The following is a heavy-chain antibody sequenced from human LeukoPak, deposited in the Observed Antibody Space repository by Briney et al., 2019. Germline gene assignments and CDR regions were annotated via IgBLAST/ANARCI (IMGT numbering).Heavy chain of an antibody. J-gene: IGHJ4*02. CDR3: ARVTYYYDSSCLDY. CDR2: INPNSGGT. CDR1: GYAFTGYY. D-gene: IGHD3-22*01. V-gene: IGHV1-2*02. Sequence: GASVKVSCKASGYAFTGYYIHWVRQAPGQGLEWMGWINPNSGGTNYAQKFQGRVTMTRDTSISTAYMELSRLRSDDTAVYYCARVTYYYDSSCLDYWGQGTLVTVSS.